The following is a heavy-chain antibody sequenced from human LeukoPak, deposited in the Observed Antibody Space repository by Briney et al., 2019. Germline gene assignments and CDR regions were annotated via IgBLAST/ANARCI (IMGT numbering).Heavy chain of an antibody. CDR1: GGSISSYY. D-gene: IGHD3-10*01. CDR2: IYTSGST. J-gene: IGHJ2*01. CDR3: ASADGSGSYRSYWYFDL. Sequence: SETLSLTCTVSGGSISSYYWSWIRQPVGKGLEWIGRIYTSGSTNYNPSLKSRVTMSVDTSKNQFSLKLSSVTAADTAVYYCASADGSGSYRSYWYFDLWGRGTLVTVSS. V-gene: IGHV4-4*07.